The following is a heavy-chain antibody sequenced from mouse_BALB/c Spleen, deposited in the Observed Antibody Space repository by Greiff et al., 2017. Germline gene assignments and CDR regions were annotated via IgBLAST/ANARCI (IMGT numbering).Heavy chain of an antibody. CDR1: GFTFSSYT. V-gene: IGHV5-12-2*01. Sequence: EVHLVESGGGLVQPGGSLKLSCAASGFTFSSYTMSWVRQTPEKRLEWVAYISNGGGSTYYPDTVKGRFTISRDNAKNTLYLQMSSLKSEDTAMYYCARRGDGYYDAMDYWGQGTSVTVSS. D-gene: IGHD2-3*01. CDR3: ARRGDGYYDAMDY. J-gene: IGHJ4*01. CDR2: ISNGGGST.